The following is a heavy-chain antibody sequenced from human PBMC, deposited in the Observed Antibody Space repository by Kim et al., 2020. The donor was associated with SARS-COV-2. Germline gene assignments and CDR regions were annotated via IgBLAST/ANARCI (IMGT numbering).Heavy chain of an antibody. D-gene: IGHD3-10*01. CDR3: AKASRVYYCFRMDV. J-gene: IGHJ6*02. V-gene: IGHV3-23*01. Sequence: VKGRVTISRDKSKNTLYLQMNSLRAEDTAVYYCAKASRVYYCFRMDVWGQGTKVTVSS.